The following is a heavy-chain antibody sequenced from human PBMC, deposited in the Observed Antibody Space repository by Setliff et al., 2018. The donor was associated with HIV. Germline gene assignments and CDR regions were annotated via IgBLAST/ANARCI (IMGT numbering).Heavy chain of an antibody. CDR3: ARAYDRYCSSTSCYEWFDP. V-gene: IGHV1-46*01. CDR1: GYTLTSYY. D-gene: IGHD2-2*01. Sequence: ASVKVSCKASGYTLTSYYMHWVRQAPGQGLEWMGIINPSGGSTSYAQKFQGRVTMTRDTSTSTVYMELSSLRSEDTAVYYCARAYDRYCSSTSCYEWFDPWGQGTLVTVSS. CDR2: INPSGGST. J-gene: IGHJ5*02.